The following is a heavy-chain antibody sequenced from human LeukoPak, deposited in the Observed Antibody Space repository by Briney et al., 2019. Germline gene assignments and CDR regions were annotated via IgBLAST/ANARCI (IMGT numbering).Heavy chain of an antibody. CDR3: ATRRDSSSWYGVWYFQH. CDR1: GYTFTSYG. D-gene: IGHD6-13*01. V-gene: IGHV1-18*01. CDR2: ISAYNGNT. Sequence: ASVKVSCKASGYTFTSYGISWVRQAPGQGLEWMGWISAYNGNTNYAQKLQGRVTMTTDTSTSTAYMELRSLRSDDTAVYYCATRRDSSSWYGVWYFQHWGQGTLVTVSS. J-gene: IGHJ1*01.